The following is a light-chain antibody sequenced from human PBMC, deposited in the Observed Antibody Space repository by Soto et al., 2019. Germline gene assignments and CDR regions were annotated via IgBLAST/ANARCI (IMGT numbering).Light chain of an antibody. CDR3: SSYADFNNVL. Sequence: QAVLTQPPSASGSPGQSVTISCTATSSDVGNSNFISWYQHYPGKAPKLMIYEVTKRPSGVPDRFSGSKSGNIVSLTVSGLQGEYEANYYCSSYADFNNVLFGGGTKVTVL. V-gene: IGLV2-8*01. J-gene: IGLJ3*02. CDR1: SSDVGNSNF. CDR2: EVT.